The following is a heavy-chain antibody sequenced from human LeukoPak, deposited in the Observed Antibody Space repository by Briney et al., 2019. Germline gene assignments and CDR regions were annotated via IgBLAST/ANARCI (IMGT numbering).Heavy chain of an antibody. J-gene: IGHJ4*02. Sequence: GGSLRLSCAASGFTFSNYWMHWVRQAPGKGLVWVSRINSDGIITSYADSVKGRFTISRDNSKNTLYLQMNSLRAEDTAVYYCAKDHPRYYYDSSGTSFGWGQGTLVTVSS. D-gene: IGHD3-22*01. CDR1: GFTFSNYW. CDR3: AKDHPRYYYDSSGTSFG. CDR2: INSDGIIT. V-gene: IGHV3-74*01.